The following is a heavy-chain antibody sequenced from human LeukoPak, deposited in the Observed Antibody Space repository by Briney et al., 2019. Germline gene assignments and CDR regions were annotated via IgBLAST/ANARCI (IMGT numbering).Heavy chain of an antibody. Sequence: GGSLRLSCAASGFTFSSYAMSWVRQAPGKGLEWVSAISGSGGSTYYADSVKGRFTISRDNSKNTLYLQMNSLRAEDTAVYYCAKDGGSYYEGLYYFDYWGQGTLVTVSS. J-gene: IGHJ4*02. D-gene: IGHD1-26*01. CDR3: AKDGGSYYEGLYYFDY. CDR1: GFTFSSYA. V-gene: IGHV3-23*01. CDR2: ISGSGGST.